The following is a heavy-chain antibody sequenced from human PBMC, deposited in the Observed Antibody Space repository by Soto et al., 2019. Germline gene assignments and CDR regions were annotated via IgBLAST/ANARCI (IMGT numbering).Heavy chain of an antibody. J-gene: IGHJ6*02. V-gene: IGHV3-66*01. Sequence: GGSLRLSCAASGFTVSSNYMSWVRQAPGKGLEWISIIYSAGNTYYADSVKGRFTISRDNSKNTLYLQMNSLGAEDTAVYYCARDFVVGGPTINYYYGMDGWGQGTLVTVSS. D-gene: IGHD1-26*01. CDR2: IYSAGNT. CDR3: ARDFVVGGPTINYYYGMDG. CDR1: GFTVSSNY.